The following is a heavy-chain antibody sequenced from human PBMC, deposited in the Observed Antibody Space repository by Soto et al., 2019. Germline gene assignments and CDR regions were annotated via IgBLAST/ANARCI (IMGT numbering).Heavy chain of an antibody. D-gene: IGHD1-26*01. CDR1: GFTFSSYG. J-gene: IGHJ4*02. CDR3: ARVGIVGAIDY. V-gene: IGHV3-33*01. Sequence: GGSLRLSCAASGFTFSSYGMHWVRQAPGKGLEWVAVIWYDGSNKYYADSVKGRSTISRDNSKNTLYLQMNSLRAEDTAVYYCARVGIVGAIDYWGQGTLVTVSS. CDR2: IWYDGSNK.